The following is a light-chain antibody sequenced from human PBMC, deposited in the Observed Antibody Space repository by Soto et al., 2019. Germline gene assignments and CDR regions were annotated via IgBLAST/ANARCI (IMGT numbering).Light chain of an antibody. CDR1: SSDVGGYNF. V-gene: IGLV2-8*01. CDR3: TSYAGGNNV. CDR2: EVN. Sequence: QSVPTQPPSASGSPGQSVTISCTGTSSDVGGYNFVSWYQQYPGKVPKLMVYEVNKRPSGVPDRFSGSKSGNTASLTVSGLQADDEADYYCTSYAGGNNVFGTGTKVTVL. J-gene: IGLJ1*01.